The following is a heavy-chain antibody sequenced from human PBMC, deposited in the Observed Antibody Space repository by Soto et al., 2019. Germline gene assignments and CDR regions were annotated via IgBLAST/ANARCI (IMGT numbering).Heavy chain of an antibody. J-gene: IGHJ4*02. D-gene: IGHD3-16*01. V-gene: IGHV3-73*02. CDR1: GFSFSGSD. CDR2: IRSKANNYET. CDR3: TRQGPIDGYIWGFDY. Sequence: EVQLVESGGGLVQPGGSLKLSCAASGFSFSGSDMHWGRQASGKGLEWVGRIRSKANNYETDYAESVKVRFTISRDDSKSKIYQKMNSLKTEDPAVYYWTRQGPIDGYIWGFDYWGLVALGTVAS.